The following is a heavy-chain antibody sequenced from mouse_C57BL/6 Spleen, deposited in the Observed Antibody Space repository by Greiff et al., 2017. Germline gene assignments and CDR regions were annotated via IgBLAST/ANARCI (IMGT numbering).Heavy chain of an antibody. V-gene: IGHV1-7*01. CDR1: GYTFTSYW. CDR2: INPSSGYT. Sequence: QVQLQQSGAELAKPGASVKLSCKASGYTFTSYWMHWVKQRPGQGLEWIGYINPSSGYTKYNQKFKDKATLTADKSSSTAYMPLSSLTYEDSAVYYCASGNHDDAMDYWGQGTSVTVSS. D-gene: IGHD2-3*01. CDR3: ASGNHDDAMDY. J-gene: IGHJ4*01.